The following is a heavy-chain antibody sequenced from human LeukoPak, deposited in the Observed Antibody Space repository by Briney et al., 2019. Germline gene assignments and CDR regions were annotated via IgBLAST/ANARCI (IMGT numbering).Heavy chain of an antibody. V-gene: IGHV3-7*01. CDR2: IKQDGSEK. D-gene: IGHD3-3*01. CDR1: GFTFSSYW. Sequence: GGSLRLSCAASGFTFSSYWMSWVRQAPGKGLEWVANIKQDGSEKYYVDSVKGRFTISRDNAKNSLYLQMNSLRAEDTAVYYCARDYDFWSGYPYYYYGMDVWGQGTTVTVFS. CDR3: ARDYDFWSGYPYYYYGMDV. J-gene: IGHJ6*02.